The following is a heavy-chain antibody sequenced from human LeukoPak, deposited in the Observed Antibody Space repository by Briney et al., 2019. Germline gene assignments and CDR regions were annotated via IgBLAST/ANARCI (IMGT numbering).Heavy chain of an antibody. J-gene: IGHJ5*02. CDR3: ARVRGVRGPGGWFDP. CDR2: ISYDGSNK. CDR1: GFTFSSYA. V-gene: IGHV3-30-3*01. Sequence: GGSLRLSCAASGFTFSSYAMHWVRQAPGKGLERVAVISYDGSNKYYADSVKGRFTISRDNSKNTLYLQMNSLRAEDTAVYYCARVRGVRGPGGWFDPWGQGTLVTVSS. D-gene: IGHD3-10*01.